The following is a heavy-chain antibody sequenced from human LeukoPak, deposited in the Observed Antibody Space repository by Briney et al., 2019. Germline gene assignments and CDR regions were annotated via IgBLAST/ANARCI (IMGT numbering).Heavy chain of an antibody. CDR2: ITCDGSDK. V-gene: IGHV3-30*18. CDR3: ANCRSTVTSLYDP. CDR1: GFTFSSYG. Sequence: PGRSLRLSCAASGFTFSSYGMHWVRQAPGKGLEWVAVITCDGSDKYYAYSVKGRVTITRDNYKNTLYLKMNSLRAEDTAVYYCANCRSTVTSLYDPWGQGILVTVSS. J-gene: IGHJ5*02. D-gene: IGHD4-17*01.